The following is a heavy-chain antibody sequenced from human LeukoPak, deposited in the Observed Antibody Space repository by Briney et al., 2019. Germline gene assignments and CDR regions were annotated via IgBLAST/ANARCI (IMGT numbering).Heavy chain of an antibody. J-gene: IGHJ6*03. D-gene: IGHD5-18*01. CDR3: ARGRRDTARAYYMDV. Sequence: PSETLSLTCAVYGGSFSGYSRSWIRQPPGKGLEWIGEINHSGSTNYNPSLKSRVTISVDTSKNQFSLKLSSVTAADTAVYYCARGRRDTARAYYMDVWGKGTTVTVSS. V-gene: IGHV4-34*01. CDR2: INHSGST. CDR1: GGSFSGYS.